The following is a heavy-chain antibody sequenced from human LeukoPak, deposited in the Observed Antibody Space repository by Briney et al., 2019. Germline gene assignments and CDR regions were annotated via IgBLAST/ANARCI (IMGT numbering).Heavy chain of an antibody. J-gene: IGHJ5*02. CDR1: GFSFSSHD. V-gene: IGHV3-21*01. CDR2: IAASGTYI. D-gene: IGHD6-19*01. CDR3: AGSVAVPAASSWFDP. Sequence: GGSLRLSCAASGFSFSSHDMNWVRQAPGRGLEWVSGIAASGTYIYHADSLKGRFYISRDNAENSTYHQMPSLRAEDTAVYYCAGSVAVPAASSWFDPWGQGTPVTV.